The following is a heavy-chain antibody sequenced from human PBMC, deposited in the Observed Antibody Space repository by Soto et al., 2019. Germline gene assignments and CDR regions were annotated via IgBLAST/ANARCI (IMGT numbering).Heavy chain of an antibody. CDR3: ARGRYCSGTTCLDP. Sequence: SETLSLTCTVSGGSINSADYYWSWIRQPPGKGLEWIAYIYYSGSTYYNPSLKSRPTISMDASKNQFSLRLRSVTAADTATYFCARGRYCSGTTCLDPWGQGTLVTVSS. V-gene: IGHV4-30-4*01. D-gene: IGHD2-2*01. CDR2: IYYSGST. J-gene: IGHJ5*02. CDR1: GGSINSADYY.